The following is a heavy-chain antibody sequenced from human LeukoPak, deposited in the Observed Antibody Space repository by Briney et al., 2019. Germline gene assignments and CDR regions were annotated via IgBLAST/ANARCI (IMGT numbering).Heavy chain of an antibody. Sequence: GASVKVSCKASGYTFTGYYMHWVRQAPGQGLEWMGWINPNSGGTNYAQKFQGRVTMTRDTSISTAYMELSRLRSEDTAVYYCARMHYYDSSGPNWFDPWGQGTLVTVSS. CDR3: ARMHYYDSSGPNWFDP. CDR1: GYTFTGYY. CDR2: INPNSGGT. J-gene: IGHJ5*02. D-gene: IGHD3-22*01. V-gene: IGHV1-2*02.